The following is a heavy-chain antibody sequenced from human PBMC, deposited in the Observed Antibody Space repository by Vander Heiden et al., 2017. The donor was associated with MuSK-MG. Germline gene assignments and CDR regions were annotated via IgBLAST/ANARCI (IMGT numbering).Heavy chain of an antibody. Sequence: EVQLLASGGRLVQPGGSLRLLCPASGVIFTTWAMTWVRTAPGRGVEWVSGVGARGSATEYSDSVEGRFIISRDNAKNKLHLQMDSLRAEDTAVYYCAKDLTPGHVVGGSGADYWGQGTLGTVSS. V-gene: IGHV3-23*01. CDR1: GVIFTTWA. J-gene: IGHJ4*02. CDR2: VGARGSAT. CDR3: AKDLTPGHVVGGSGADY. D-gene: IGHD1-26*01.